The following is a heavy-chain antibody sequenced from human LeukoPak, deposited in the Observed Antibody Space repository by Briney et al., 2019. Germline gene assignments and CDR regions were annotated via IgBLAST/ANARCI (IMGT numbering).Heavy chain of an antibody. CDR2: ISSSSYI. Sequence: GGSLRLPCAASGFTFSSYSMNWVRQAPGKGLEWVSSISSSSYIYYADSVKGRFTISRDNAKNSLYLQMNSLRAEDTAVYYCARKSDLEWLLSYDYYMDVWGKGTTVTVSS. D-gene: IGHD3-3*01. V-gene: IGHV3-21*01. J-gene: IGHJ6*03. CDR1: GFTFSSYS. CDR3: ARKSDLEWLLSYDYYMDV.